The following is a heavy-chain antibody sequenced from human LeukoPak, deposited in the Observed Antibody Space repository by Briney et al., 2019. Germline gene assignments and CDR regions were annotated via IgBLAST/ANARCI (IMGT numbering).Heavy chain of an antibody. Sequence: ASVKVSCKASGYTFTGYYMHWVRQAPGQGLEWMGWINPNSGGTNYAQKFQGGVTMTRDTSISTAYMELSRLRSDDTAVYYCAREAYCSSTSCYRRGQRYNWFDPWGQGTLVTVSS. D-gene: IGHD2-2*02. CDR2: INPNSGGT. CDR3: AREAYCSSTSCYRRGQRYNWFDP. V-gene: IGHV1-2*02. J-gene: IGHJ5*02. CDR1: GYTFTGYY.